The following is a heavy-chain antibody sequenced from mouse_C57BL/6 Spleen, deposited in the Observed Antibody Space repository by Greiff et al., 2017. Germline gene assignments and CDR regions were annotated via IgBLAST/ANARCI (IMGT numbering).Heavy chain of an antibody. CDR2: IYPGSGNT. CDR1: GYTFIDYY. Sequence: VKLMESGAELVRPGASVKLSCKASGYTFIDYYINWVKQRTGQGLEWIARIYPGSGNTYYNEKFKGKATLTAEKSSSTAYMQLSSLTSEDSAVYFCARRSNYYAMDYWGQGTSVTVSS. D-gene: IGHD2-5*01. V-gene: IGHV1-76*01. J-gene: IGHJ4*01. CDR3: ARRSNYYAMDY.